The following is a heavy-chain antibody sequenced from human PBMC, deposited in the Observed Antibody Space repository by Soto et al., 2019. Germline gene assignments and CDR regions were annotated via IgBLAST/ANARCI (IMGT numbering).Heavy chain of an antibody. J-gene: IGHJ4*02. CDR1: GGSVSSGNYY. CDR3: ARSDGRY. Sequence: ETLSLTYTVSGGSVSSGNYYWSWIRQPPGKGLEWIGYIYYSGSTNYNPSLKSRVTISVDTSKNQFSLKLSSVTAADTAVYYCARSDGRYWGQGTLVTVSS. V-gene: IGHV4-61*01. CDR2: IYYSGST.